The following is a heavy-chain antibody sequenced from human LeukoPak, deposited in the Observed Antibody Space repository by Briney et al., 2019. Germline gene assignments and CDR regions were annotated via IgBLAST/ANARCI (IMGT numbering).Heavy chain of an antibody. CDR3: ATIDYGDWALDY. D-gene: IGHD4-17*01. Sequence: SETLSLTCTVSGYSISSGYYWGWIRQPPGKGLEWIGSIYHSGSTYYNPPLKSRVTISVDTSKNQFSLKLSSVTAADTAVYYCATIDYGDWALDYWGQGTLVTVSS. J-gene: IGHJ4*02. CDR2: IYHSGST. V-gene: IGHV4-38-2*02. CDR1: GYSISSGYY.